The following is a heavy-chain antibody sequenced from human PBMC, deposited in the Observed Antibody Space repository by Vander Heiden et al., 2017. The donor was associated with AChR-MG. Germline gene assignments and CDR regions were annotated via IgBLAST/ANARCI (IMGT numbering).Heavy chain of an antibody. V-gene: IGHV3-23*01. CDR3: AKDLRTMLEEGGGMDV. Sequence: EVQLLESGGGLVQPGGSLRLSCAVSGFTFSRYAMSWVRQAQGKGVEWVSAISGSGGSTYYADSVKGRFTISRDNSKNTLYLQMNSLRAEDTAVYYCAKDLRTMLEEGGGMDVWGQGTTVTVSS. CDR1: GFTFSRYA. J-gene: IGHJ6*02. CDR2: ISGSGGST. D-gene: IGHD3-10*02.